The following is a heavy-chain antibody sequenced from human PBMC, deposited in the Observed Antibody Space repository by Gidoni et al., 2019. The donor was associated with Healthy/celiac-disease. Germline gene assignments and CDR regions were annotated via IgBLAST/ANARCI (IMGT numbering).Heavy chain of an antibody. J-gene: IGHJ4*02. CDR3: ARTRDYGDYRFDY. CDR2: IYHSGST. CDR1: GYSISSGYY. Sequence: QVQLQESGPGLVKPSETLSPICTVSGYSISSGYYWGWIRQPPGQGLEWIGSIYHSGSTYYNPSLKSRVTISVDTSKNQFSLKLSSVTAADTAVYYCARTRDYGDYRFDYWGQGTLVTVSS. D-gene: IGHD4-17*01. V-gene: IGHV4-38-2*02.